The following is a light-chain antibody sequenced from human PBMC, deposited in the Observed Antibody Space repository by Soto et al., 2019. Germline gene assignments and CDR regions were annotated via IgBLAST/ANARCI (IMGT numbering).Light chain of an antibody. V-gene: IGKV3-15*01. CDR3: QQYNNWYT. Sequence: EIAMTQSPVTLSVSPGERVTLSCRASQSVSSNLAWYQQRPGQGPRLLIYGASTRATGIPARFSGSGSGTEFTLTISSLQSEDFAVYYCQQYNNWYTFGQGTKLEIK. J-gene: IGKJ2*01. CDR2: GAS. CDR1: QSVSSN.